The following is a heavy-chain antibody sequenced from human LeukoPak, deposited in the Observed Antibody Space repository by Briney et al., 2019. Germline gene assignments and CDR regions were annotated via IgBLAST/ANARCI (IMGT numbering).Heavy chain of an antibody. Sequence: PSETLSLTCTVSGGSISSYYWSWIRQPPGKGLEWIGYIYYSGGTNYNPSLKSRVTISVDTSKNQFSLKLSSVTAADTAVYYCARRRMTTVSNYFDYWGQGTLVTVSS. CDR3: ARRRMTTVSNYFDY. CDR2: IYYSGGT. CDR1: GGSISSYY. V-gene: IGHV4-59*01. J-gene: IGHJ4*02. D-gene: IGHD4-17*01.